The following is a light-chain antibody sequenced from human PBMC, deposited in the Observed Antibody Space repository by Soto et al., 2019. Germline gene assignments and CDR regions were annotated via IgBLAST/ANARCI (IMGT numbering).Light chain of an antibody. J-gene: IGKJ1*01. CDR1: QSISTW. V-gene: IGKV1-5*03. CDR3: QEYNSYSRGT. Sequence: DIQMTQSPSTLSASVGDRVTITCRASQSISTWLAWYQQKPGKAPKLLIYKASSSESGVPSRFSGSGSGTEFTLTINSLQSDDFATYYCQEYNSYSRGTFGQGTKVDIK. CDR2: KAS.